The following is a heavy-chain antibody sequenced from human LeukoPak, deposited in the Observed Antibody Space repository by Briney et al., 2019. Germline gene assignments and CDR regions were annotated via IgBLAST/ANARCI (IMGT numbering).Heavy chain of an antibody. CDR3: ARSVRLDHLTGTTVSGGWFDP. D-gene: IGHD1-7*01. CDR2: IIPIFGTA. Sequence: EASVKVSCKASGGTFSSYAISWVRQAPGQGLEWMGGIIPIFGTANYAQKFQGRVTITTDESTSTAYMELSSLRSEDTAVYYCARSVRLDHLTGTTVSGGWFDPWGQGTLVTVSS. CDR1: GGTFSSYA. J-gene: IGHJ5*02. V-gene: IGHV1-69*05.